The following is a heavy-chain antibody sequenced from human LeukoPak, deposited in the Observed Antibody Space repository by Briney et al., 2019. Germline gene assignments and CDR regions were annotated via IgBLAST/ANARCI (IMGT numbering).Heavy chain of an antibody. J-gene: IGHJ5*02. CDR3: ARDRGYGSGSSQNWFDP. CDR1: GFTFSSYT. CDR2: LGSNSDYI. D-gene: IGHD3-10*01. Sequence: GGSLRLSCVASGFTFSSYTMIWVRQAAEKGLGWVSSLGSNSDYIYYADSVKGRFTISRDNAKNSLFLQMNSLTADDTAVYYCARDRGYGSGSSQNWFDPWGQGTLVTVSS. V-gene: IGHV3-21*01.